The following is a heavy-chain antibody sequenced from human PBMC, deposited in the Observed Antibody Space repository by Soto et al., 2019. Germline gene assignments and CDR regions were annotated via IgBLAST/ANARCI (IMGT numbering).Heavy chain of an antibody. CDR1: GGSITGTRYY. D-gene: IGHD4-17*01. V-gene: IGHV4-39*01. J-gene: IGHJ4*02. CDR2: VYYGGST. CDR3: ARHETLAYAGDF. Sequence: PSETLSLTCTVSGGSITGTRYYWGWIRQPPGKGLEWIGSVYYGGSTYYNPSLKSRVTISVDKSKNQFSLKLRSVTAADTAVYYCARHETLAYAGDFWGQGNLVTVSS.